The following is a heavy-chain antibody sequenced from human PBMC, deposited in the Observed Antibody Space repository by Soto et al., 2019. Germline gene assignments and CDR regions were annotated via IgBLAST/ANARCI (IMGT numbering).Heavy chain of an antibody. Sequence: GGSLRLSCTASGFTFGDYAMSWFRQAPGKGLEWVGFIRSKDYGGTTEYAASVKGRFTISRDDSKSIAYLQMNSLKTEDTAVYYCTRDRYPYDILTGYYLNYYGMDVWGQGTTVTVSS. V-gene: IGHV3-49*03. CDR3: TRDRYPYDILTGYYLNYYGMDV. CDR1: GFTFGDYA. J-gene: IGHJ6*02. D-gene: IGHD3-9*01. CDR2: IRSKDYGGTT.